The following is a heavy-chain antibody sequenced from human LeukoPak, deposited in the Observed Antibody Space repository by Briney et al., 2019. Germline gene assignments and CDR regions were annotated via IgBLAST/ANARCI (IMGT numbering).Heavy chain of an antibody. CDR3: IRQECSGGSCSYVDY. Sequence: PGGSLRLSCAASGFDFSGFYMHWVRQASGRGLECIGLIRSKPSSYTTVYAASVKGRFTISRDDSKNTAYLQMNSLKAEDTAVYYCIRQECSGGSCSYVDYWGQGTLVTVSS. V-gene: IGHV3-73*01. CDR2: IRSKPSSYTT. D-gene: IGHD2-15*01. J-gene: IGHJ4*02. CDR1: GFDFSGFY.